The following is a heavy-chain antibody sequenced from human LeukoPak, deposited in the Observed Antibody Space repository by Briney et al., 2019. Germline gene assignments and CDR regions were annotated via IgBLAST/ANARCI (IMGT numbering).Heavy chain of an antibody. CDR3: AKHSDCSGSTYYKFDY. D-gene: IGHD2-15*01. CDR1: GFTFSSYA. J-gene: IGHJ4*02. CDR2: ISGSGGST. V-gene: IGHV3-23*01. Sequence: GGSLRLSCAASGFTFSSYAMSWVRQAPGKGLEWVSFISGSGGSTNYADSVKGRFTISSDNSKNTVYLQMNTLRAEDTALYYCAKHSDCSGSTYYKFDYWGQGSLVTASS.